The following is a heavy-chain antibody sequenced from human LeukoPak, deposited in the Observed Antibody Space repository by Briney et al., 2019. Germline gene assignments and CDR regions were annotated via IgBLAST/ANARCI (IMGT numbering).Heavy chain of an antibody. CDR3: ATIAAVGYDAFDI. J-gene: IGHJ3*02. CDR1: GDSVSSNSGV. Sequence: SQTLSLTCAISGDSVSSNSGVWNWIRQSPSRGLEWLGRTYYRSKWHYDYAVSVKSRITINPDTSKNQFSLQLNSVTPEDTAAYYCATIAAVGYDAFDIWGQGTMVTVSS. CDR2: TYYRSKWHY. V-gene: IGHV6-1*01. D-gene: IGHD6-13*01.